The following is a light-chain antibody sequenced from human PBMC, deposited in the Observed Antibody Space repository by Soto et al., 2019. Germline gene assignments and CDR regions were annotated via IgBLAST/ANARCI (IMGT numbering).Light chain of an antibody. CDR2: GAS. V-gene: IGKV3-15*01. J-gene: IGKJ2*01. Sequence: EIVMTQSPATLSVSPGERATLSCRASQSVSTNLAWYQQKPGQAPRFLIYGASTRVTGIPARFSGSGSGTEFTLTISSLQFEDFAVYYCQQYNTWLRGTFGQGTKLEIK. CDR3: QQYNTWLRGT. CDR1: QSVSTN.